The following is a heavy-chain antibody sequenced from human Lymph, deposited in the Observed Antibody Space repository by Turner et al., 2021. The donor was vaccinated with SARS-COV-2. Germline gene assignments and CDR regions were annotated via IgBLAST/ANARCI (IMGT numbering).Heavy chain of an antibody. CDR3: ARDRDSSGWVDY. Sequence: QVQLVESGGGVVQPGRSLRLSCAASGFTFSSYAMNWVRQAPGKGLEWVAFISYDGSDKYYADSVKGRFTFSRDNSKNTLYLQMNSLRAEDTAVYYCARDRDSSGWVDYWGQGTLVTVSS. CDR1: GFTFSSYA. CDR2: ISYDGSDK. V-gene: IGHV3-30*04. D-gene: IGHD3-22*01. J-gene: IGHJ4*02.